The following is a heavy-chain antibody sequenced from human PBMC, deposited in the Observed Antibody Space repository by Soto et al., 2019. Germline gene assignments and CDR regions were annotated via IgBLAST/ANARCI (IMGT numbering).Heavy chain of an antibody. D-gene: IGHD5-18*01. J-gene: IGHJ6*02. CDR2: IYYSGST. CDR1: GGSISSYY. CDR3: ARGQGARGIQLWPTGGMDV. Sequence: PSETLSLTCTVSGGSISSYYWSWIRQPPGKGLEWIGYIYYSGSTNYNPSLKSRVTISVDTSKNQFSLKLSSVTAADTAVYYCARGQGARGIQLWPTGGMDVWGQGTTVTVSS. V-gene: IGHV4-59*01.